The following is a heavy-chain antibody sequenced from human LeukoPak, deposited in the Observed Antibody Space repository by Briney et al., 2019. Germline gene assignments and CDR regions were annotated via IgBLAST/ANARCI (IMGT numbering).Heavy chain of an antibody. V-gene: IGHV3-48*03. CDR1: GFTFSSYE. CDR3: AKSYINDAFDI. D-gene: IGHD3-10*01. Sequence: SGGSLRLSCAASGFTFSSYEMIWVRQAPGKGLEWVSYISRSGSTIYYADSVKGRFTISRDNAKNSLYLQMNSLRAEDTAVYYCAKSYINDAFDIWGQGTMVTVSS. CDR2: ISRSGSTI. J-gene: IGHJ3*02.